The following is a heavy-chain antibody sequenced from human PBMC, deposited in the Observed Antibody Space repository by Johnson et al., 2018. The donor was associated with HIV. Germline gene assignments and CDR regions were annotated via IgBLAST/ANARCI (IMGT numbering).Heavy chain of an antibody. J-gene: IGHJ3*02. Sequence: VQLVESGGGVVRPGGSLRLSCAASGFTLDEYDMSWVRQVPGKGLEWVSAIGTAGDTYYPGSVKGRFTISRENAKNSLYLQMNSLRAGDTAVYYCARGRAVGGEDAFDIWGQGTMVTVSS. CDR1: GFTLDEYD. CDR3: ARGRAVGGEDAFDI. D-gene: IGHD6-19*01. V-gene: IGHV3-13*01. CDR2: IGTAGDT.